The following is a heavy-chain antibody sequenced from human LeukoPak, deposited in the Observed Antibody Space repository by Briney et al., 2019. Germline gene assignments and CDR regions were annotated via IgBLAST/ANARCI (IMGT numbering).Heavy chain of an antibody. Sequence: GGSLRLSCAASGFTFTDYWMSWVRQAPGKGLEWVANIKRDGSEKYYVDSVKGRFTISRDNAKNSLYLQMNSLRAEDTAVYYCARDEIIAAAPWFDPWGQGTLVTVSS. J-gene: IGHJ5*02. CDR1: GFTFTDYW. CDR2: IKRDGSEK. CDR3: ARDEIIAAAPWFDP. D-gene: IGHD6-13*01. V-gene: IGHV3-7*01.